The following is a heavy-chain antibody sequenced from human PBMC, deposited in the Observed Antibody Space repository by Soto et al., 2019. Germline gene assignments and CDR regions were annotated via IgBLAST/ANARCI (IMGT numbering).Heavy chain of an antibody. Sequence: LSQTLSLTCAISGDSVSSNSAAWNWIRQSPSRGLEWLGRTYYRSKWYNDYAVSVKSRITINPDTSKNQYSLQLNSVTHEDTAVYYCARMGQYSGSYRGIRAFDIWGQGTMVTVSS. CDR1: GDSVSSNSAA. D-gene: IGHD1-26*01. CDR2: TYYRSKWYN. V-gene: IGHV6-1*01. CDR3: ARMGQYSGSYRGIRAFDI. J-gene: IGHJ3*02.